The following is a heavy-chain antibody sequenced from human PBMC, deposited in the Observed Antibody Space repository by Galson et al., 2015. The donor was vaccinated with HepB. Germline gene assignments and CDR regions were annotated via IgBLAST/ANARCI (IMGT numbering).Heavy chain of an antibody. CDR1: GFTFSSYA. V-gene: IGHV3-23*01. CDR3: AKIPPGGSYFRDYYYYMDV. CDR2: ISGSGGST. D-gene: IGHD1-26*01. Sequence: SLRLSCAASGFTFSSYAMSWVRQAPGKGLEWVSAISGSGGSTYYADSVKGRFTISRDNSKNTLYLQMNSLRAEYTAVYYCAKIPPGGSYFRDYYYYMDVWGKGTTVTVSS. J-gene: IGHJ6*03.